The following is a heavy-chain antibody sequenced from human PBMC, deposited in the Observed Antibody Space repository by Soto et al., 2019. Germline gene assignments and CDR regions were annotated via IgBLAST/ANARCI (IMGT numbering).Heavy chain of an antibody. V-gene: IGHV1-69*13. CDR1: GGTFSSCA. J-gene: IGHJ4*02. CDR2: IIPIFGTA. D-gene: IGHD2-21*02. CDR3: ASYCCGGDSPVGFDY. Sequence: SVKVSCKASGGTFSSCAISWVRQAPGQGLERMGGIIPIFGTANYAQKFQGRVTITADESTSTAYMELSSLRSEDTAVYYCASYCCGGDSPVGFDYWGQGTLVTVSS.